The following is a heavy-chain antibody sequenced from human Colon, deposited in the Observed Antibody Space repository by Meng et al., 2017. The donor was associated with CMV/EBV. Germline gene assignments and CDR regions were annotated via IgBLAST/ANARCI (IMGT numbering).Heavy chain of an antibody. CDR3: AKAAEPYNWKVNFDY. V-gene: IGHV3-23*03. CDR2: IYSGGTNT. CDR1: GFTFSSYT. Sequence: FGFTFSSYTMSWVRQAPGKGLEWFSLIYSGGTNTYYADSVKGRFTISRDNSKNTLYLQMNSLRAEDTAVYYCAKAAEPYNWKVNFDYWGRGTLVTVSS. J-gene: IGHJ4*02. D-gene: IGHD1-20*01.